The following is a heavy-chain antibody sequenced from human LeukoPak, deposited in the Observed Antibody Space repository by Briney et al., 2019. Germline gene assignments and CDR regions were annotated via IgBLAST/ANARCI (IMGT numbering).Heavy chain of an antibody. V-gene: IGHV3-23*01. Sequence: GGSLRLSCAASGFTFSSYAMSWDRQAPGKGLEWVSAISGSGGSTYYADSVKGRFTISRDNSKNTLYLQMNSLRAEDTAVYYCAKGGYDFWSGYFPFDPWGQGTLVTVSS. D-gene: IGHD3-3*01. J-gene: IGHJ5*02. CDR2: ISGSGGST. CDR1: GFTFSSYA. CDR3: AKGGYDFWSGYFPFDP.